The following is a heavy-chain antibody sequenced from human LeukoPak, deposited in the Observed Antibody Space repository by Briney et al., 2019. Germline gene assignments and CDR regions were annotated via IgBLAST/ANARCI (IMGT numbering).Heavy chain of an antibody. CDR1: GYIFTSYS. Sequence: GASVKVSCKASGYIFTSYSMHWVRRAPGQGLEWMGIINPSGGTTNYAQKFQGRVTMTRDTSTSTVYMDLSSLRSEDTAVYYCARDARHRYCSSSSCYRGWFDPWGQGTLVTVSS. D-gene: IGHD2-2*01. J-gene: IGHJ5*02. CDR2: INPSGGTT. CDR3: ARDARHRYCSSSSCYRGWFDP. V-gene: IGHV1-46*01.